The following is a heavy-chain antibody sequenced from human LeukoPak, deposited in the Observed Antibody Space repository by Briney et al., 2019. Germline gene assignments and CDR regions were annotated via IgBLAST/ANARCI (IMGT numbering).Heavy chain of an antibody. CDR3: ASDRGGWTF. CDR1: GFSFSNHW. V-gene: IGHV3-74*01. CDR2: ITGDGSST. J-gene: IGHJ3*01. Sequence: LPGGSLRLSCAASGFSFSNHWMHWVRQVPGKGLVWVSRITGDGSSTSYADSVKGRFSISRDNAKNTVYLQMNSLRVEDTAVYYCASDRGGWTFWGQGTMVTVSS. D-gene: IGHD3/OR15-3a*01.